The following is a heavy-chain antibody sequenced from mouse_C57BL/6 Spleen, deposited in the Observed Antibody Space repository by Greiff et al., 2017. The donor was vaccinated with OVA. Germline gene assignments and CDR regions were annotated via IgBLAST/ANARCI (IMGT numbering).Heavy chain of an antibody. V-gene: IGHV1-15*01. J-gene: IGHJ2*01. CDR3: TRGTTGTSFDY. D-gene: IGHD1-3*01. Sequence: VQLVESGAELVRPGASVTLSCKASGYTFTDYEMHWVKQTPVHGLEWIGAIDPETGGTAYNQKFKGKAILTADKSSSTAYMELRSLTSEDSAVYYCTRGTTGTSFDYWGQGTTLTVSS. CDR1: GYTFTDYE. CDR2: IDPETGGT.